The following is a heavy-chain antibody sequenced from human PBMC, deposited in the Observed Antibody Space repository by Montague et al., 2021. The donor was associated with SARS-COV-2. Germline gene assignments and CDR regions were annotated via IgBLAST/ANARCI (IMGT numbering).Heavy chain of an antibody. J-gene: IGHJ2*01. CDR3: ARDLGWGRWYIDV. V-gene: IGHV4-59*01. D-gene: IGHD1-26*01. CDR1: GASMRTYY. CDR2: ISNSGIT. Sequence: SETLSLTCSVSGASMRTYYWTWIRESPGRGLERIGYISNSGITNHNPSLKSRATISLDTSKTQFSLKLTSVTTSDTALYYCARDLGWGRWYIDVWGRGTLVTVSS.